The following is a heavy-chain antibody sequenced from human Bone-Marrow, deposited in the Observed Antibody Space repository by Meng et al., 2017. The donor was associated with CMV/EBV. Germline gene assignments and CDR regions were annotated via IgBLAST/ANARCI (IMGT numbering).Heavy chain of an antibody. CDR2: INAYNGNT. Sequence: ASVKVSCKASGYTFISYGISWVRQAPGQGLEWMEWINAYNGNTKYAEKLQGRVTMTTDTSTSTAYMGLSSLRSEDTAVYYCAREGSSSGLGYWGQGTLVTVSS. CDR1: GYTFISYG. CDR3: AREGSSSGLGY. V-gene: IGHV1-18*01. J-gene: IGHJ4*02. D-gene: IGHD6-6*01.